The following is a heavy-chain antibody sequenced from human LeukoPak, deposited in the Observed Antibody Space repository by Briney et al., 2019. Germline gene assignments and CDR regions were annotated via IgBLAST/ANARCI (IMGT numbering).Heavy chain of an antibody. CDR3: ARVGAIVSALFDP. Sequence: PSQTLSLTCTVSGGSISSGSYYWSWIRQPAGKGLEWIGRIYTSGSTNYNPSLKSRVTISVDTSKNQFSLKLGSVTAADTAVYYCARVGAIVSALFDPWGQGTLVTVSS. CDR1: GGSISSGSYY. V-gene: IGHV4-61*02. CDR2: IYTSGST. D-gene: IGHD3-16*01. J-gene: IGHJ5*02.